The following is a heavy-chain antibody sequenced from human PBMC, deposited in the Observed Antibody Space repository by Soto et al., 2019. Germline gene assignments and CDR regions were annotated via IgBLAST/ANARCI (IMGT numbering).Heavy chain of an antibody. V-gene: IGHV3-30-3*01. CDR1: GFTFNNYA. J-gene: IGHJ4*02. CDR2: ISYDGGNK. Sequence: QVQLVESGGGVVQPGRSLRLSCAASGFTFNNYAMHWVRQAPGKGLEWVAVISYDGGNKYYADSVKGRFTVSRDNSKNTVYLQMDSLTTDATAVYYCAIPPLVRTAGFDYWGQGTLVTVSS. CDR3: AIPPLVRTAGFDY. D-gene: IGHD2-21*01.